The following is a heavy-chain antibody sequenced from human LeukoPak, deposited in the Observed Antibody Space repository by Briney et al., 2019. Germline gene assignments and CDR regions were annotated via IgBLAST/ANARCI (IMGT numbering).Heavy chain of an antibody. D-gene: IGHD2-8*01. V-gene: IGHV1-69*05. J-gene: IGHJ4*02. CDR2: IIPIFGTA. CDR1: GGTFRSYA. CDR3: AREASYCTNGVCFKTFDY. Sequence: SVKVSCRASGGTFRSYAISWVRQAPGQGLEWMGGIIPIFGTANYAQKFQGRVTITTDESTSTAYMELSSLRSEDTAVYYCAREASYCTNGVCFKTFDYWGQGTLVTVSS.